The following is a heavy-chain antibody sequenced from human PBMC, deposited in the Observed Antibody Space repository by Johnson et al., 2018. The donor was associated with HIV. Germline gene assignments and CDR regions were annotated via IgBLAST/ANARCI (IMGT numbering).Heavy chain of an antibody. Sequence: VQVVESGGGLEQPGRSLRLSCAASGFTFDDYAMLWVRQAPGKGLDWVSGISWNSGIIHFADSVKGRFTISRDNAKNSLYLQMNGLRAEDTALLYCAREGIAVGRGRGAFDIWGQGTMVTVAS. CDR2: ISWNSGII. J-gene: IGHJ3*02. CDR3: AREGIAVGRGRGAFDI. V-gene: IGHV3-9*01. CDR1: GFTFDDYA. D-gene: IGHD6-19*01.